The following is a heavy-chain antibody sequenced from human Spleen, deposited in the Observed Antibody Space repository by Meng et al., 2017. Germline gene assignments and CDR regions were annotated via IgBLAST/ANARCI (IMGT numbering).Heavy chain of an antibody. CDR2: ISYDGSNK. J-gene: IGHJ4*02. CDR3: ANRSPGY. Sequence: QVQLVESGGGVVQPGRSLRLSCAASGFTFSSYAMHWVRQAPGKGLEWVAVISYDGSNKYYADSVKGRFTISRDNSKNTLYLQLNSLRAEDTAVYYCANRSPGYWGQGTLVTVSS. V-gene: IGHV3-30-3*01. CDR1: GFTFSSYA.